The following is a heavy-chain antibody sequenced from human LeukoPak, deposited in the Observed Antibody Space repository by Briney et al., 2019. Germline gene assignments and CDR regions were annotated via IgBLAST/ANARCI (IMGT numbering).Heavy chain of an antibody. CDR2: IKQDGSEK. V-gene: IGHV3-7*01. CDR1: GFTFSSYW. CDR3: ARDQVGYSSSSGILDY. D-gene: IGHD6-6*01. Sequence: GGSLRHSCAASGFTFSSYWMSWVRQAPGKGLEWVANIKQDGSEKYHVDSVKGRFTISRDNAKNSLYLQMNSLRAEDTAVYYCARDQVGYSSSSGILDYWGQGTLVTVSS. J-gene: IGHJ4*02.